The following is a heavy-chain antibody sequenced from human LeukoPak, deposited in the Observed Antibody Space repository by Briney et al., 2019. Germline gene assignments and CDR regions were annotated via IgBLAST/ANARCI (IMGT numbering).Heavy chain of an antibody. Sequence: SQTLSLTCTVSGGSISSGDYYWSWIRQPPGKGLEWIGYTYYSGSTYYNPSLKNRVSISVDTSKNQFSLNLSSVTAADTAVYYCARPYYYDSRIDPWGQGTLVAVSS. V-gene: IGHV4-30-4*01. CDR2: TYYSGST. J-gene: IGHJ5*02. CDR3: ARPYYYDSRIDP. CDR1: GGSISSGDYY. D-gene: IGHD3-22*01.